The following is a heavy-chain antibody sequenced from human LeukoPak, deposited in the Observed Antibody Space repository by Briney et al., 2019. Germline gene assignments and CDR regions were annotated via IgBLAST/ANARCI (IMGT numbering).Heavy chain of an antibody. D-gene: IGHD3-16*01. CDR2: IYYSGST. CDR3: ARGGGLGAYYFDY. CDR1: GGSISSGDYY. V-gene: IGHV4-30-4*08. Sequence: PSETLSLTCTVSGGSISSGDYYRSWIRQPPGKGLEWIGYIYYSGSTYYNPSLKSRVTKSVDTSKNQFSLKLSSVTAADTAVYYCARGGGLGAYYFDYWGQGTLVTVPS. J-gene: IGHJ4*02.